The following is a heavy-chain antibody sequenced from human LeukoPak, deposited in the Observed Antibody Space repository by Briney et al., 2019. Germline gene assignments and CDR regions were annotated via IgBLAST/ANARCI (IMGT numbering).Heavy chain of an antibody. J-gene: IGHJ5*02. CDR1: GFTFSSYG. Sequence: GGSLRLSCAASGFTFSSYGMHWVRQAPGKGLEWVAVISYDGSNKYYADSVKGRFTISRDNSKNTLYLQMNSLRAEDTAVYYCAKDGRYCGGDCYPNWFDPWGQGTLVAVSS. D-gene: IGHD2-21*02. V-gene: IGHV3-30*18. CDR3: AKDGRYCGGDCYPNWFDP. CDR2: ISYDGSNK.